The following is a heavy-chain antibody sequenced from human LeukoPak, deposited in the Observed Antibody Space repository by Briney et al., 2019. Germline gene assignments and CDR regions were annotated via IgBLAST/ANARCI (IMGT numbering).Heavy chain of an antibody. J-gene: IGHJ4*02. V-gene: IGHV3-49*03. Sequence: PGRSLRLSCTASGFTFGDYAMRWFRQAPGKGLEWVGFSRSKAYDETTEYAASEKGRFTSSRDDYKSIAYLQMNSLKTEDTAVYYCTRDGSSGCNDYWGQGTLVTVSS. CDR2: SRSKAYDETT. CDR1: GFTFGDYA. CDR3: TRDGSSGCNDY. D-gene: IGHD6-19*01.